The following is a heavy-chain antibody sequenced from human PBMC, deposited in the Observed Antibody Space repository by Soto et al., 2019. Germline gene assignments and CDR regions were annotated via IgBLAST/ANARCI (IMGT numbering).Heavy chain of an antibody. CDR1: GYSFTSYW. J-gene: IGHJ4*02. Sequence: GESLKISCKGSGYSFTSYWIIWVRQMAGKGLEWMGRIDPSDSYTNYSPSVQGHVTISVDKSFNTAYLQWNSPKASDTAMYYCARCSSISCPFDYWGQGTLVTVSS. CDR2: IDPSDSYT. V-gene: IGHV5-10-1*01. CDR3: ARCSSISCPFDY. D-gene: IGHD2-2*01.